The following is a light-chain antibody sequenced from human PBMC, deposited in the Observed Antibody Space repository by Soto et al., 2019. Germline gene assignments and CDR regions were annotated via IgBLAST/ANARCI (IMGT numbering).Light chain of an antibody. CDR2: EVS. V-gene: IGLV2-14*01. CDR1: SSDIGAYNY. Sequence: QSVLTQPASVSGSPGQLITISCAGTSSDIGAYNYVSWYQQHPGRAPKLMLYEVSHRPSGVSNRFSGSKSANTASLTISGLQPEDEADYYCASYTGTSTDVLFGGGTKLTVL. J-gene: IGLJ2*01. CDR3: ASYTGTSTDVL.